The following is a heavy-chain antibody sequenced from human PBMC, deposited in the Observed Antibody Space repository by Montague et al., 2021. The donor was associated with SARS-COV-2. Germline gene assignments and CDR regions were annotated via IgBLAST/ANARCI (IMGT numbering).Heavy chain of an antibody. CDR2: ISSSGSTI. V-gene: IGHV3-48*03. CDR1: GFIFSSYE. J-gene: IGHJ4*02. Sequence: SLRLSFAASGFIFSSYEVNWVRRAPGKGLEWVSYISSSGSTIYYADSVKGRFTISRDNAKNSLYLQMNGLRAEDTAVYYCARGLPGLRARALFDYWGQGSLVTVSS. CDR3: ARGLPGLRARALFDY. D-gene: IGHD5-12*01.